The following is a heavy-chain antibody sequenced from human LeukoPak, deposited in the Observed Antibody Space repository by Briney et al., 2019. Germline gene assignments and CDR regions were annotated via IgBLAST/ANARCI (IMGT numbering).Heavy chain of an antibody. J-gene: IGHJ4*02. D-gene: IGHD4-11*01. CDR2: IKQDGSEK. Sequence: GGSLRLPCAASGFTFSSYWMSWVRQAPGKGLEWVANIKQDGSEKYYVDSVKGRFTISRDNAKNSLYLQMNSLRAEDTAVHYCARENTVTTLSPDYWGQGTLVTVSS. CDR3: ARENTVTTLSPDY. CDR1: GFTFSSYW. V-gene: IGHV3-7*01.